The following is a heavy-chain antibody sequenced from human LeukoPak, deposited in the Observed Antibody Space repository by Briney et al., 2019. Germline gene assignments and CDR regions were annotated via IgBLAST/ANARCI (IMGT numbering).Heavy chain of an antibody. J-gene: IGHJ5*02. Sequence: SETLSLTCAVSGGSISSSNWWSWVRQPPGKGLEWIGEIYHSGSTNYNPSLKSRVTISVDKSKNQFSLKLSSVTAAGTAVYYCARALGEGPDGFDPWGQGTLVTVSS. CDR3: ARALGEGPDGFDP. V-gene: IGHV4-4*02. CDR1: GGSISSSNW. D-gene: IGHD3-10*01. CDR2: IYHSGST.